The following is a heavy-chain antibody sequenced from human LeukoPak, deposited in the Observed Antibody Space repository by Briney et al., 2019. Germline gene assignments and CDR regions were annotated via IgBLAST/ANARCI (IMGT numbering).Heavy chain of an antibody. CDR1: GDSISSSY. Sequence: SETLSLTCTVSGDSISSSYWSWIRQPPGKGLEWIGYIYYSGSTNYNPSLKSRVTISVDTSKNQFSLKLISVTAADTAVYYCARDGGATAYFDYWGQGTLVTVSS. D-gene: IGHD1-26*01. J-gene: IGHJ4*02. CDR2: IYYSGST. V-gene: IGHV4-59*01. CDR3: ARDGGATAYFDY.